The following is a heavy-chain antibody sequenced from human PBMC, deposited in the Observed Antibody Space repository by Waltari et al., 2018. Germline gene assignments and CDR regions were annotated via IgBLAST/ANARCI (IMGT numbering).Heavy chain of an antibody. CDR2: LSSSSSYI. Sequence: EVQLVESGGGLVKPGGSLRLSCAASGFTLSSYSMNWVRQAPGKGLEWVSSLSSSSSYIYYADSVKGRFTISRDNAKNSLYLQMNSLRAEDTAVDYCARLCGGDCYHFDYWGQGTLVTVSS. D-gene: IGHD2-21*02. V-gene: IGHV3-21*01. J-gene: IGHJ4*02. CDR1: GFTLSSYS. CDR3: ARLCGGDCYHFDY.